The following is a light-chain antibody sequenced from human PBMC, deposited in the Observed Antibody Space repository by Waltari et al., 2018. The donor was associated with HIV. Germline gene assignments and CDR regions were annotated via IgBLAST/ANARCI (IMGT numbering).Light chain of an antibody. CDR2: KTS. Sequence: DIQMTQSPSTLSASVGDSVTITCRAGQSITNWLAWYQQKPGKAPKLLIYKTSQLKSGVPPRFSGSGSGTEFTITISSLQPDDFATFYCQQYNSYSSTFGQGTKVEIK. CDR3: QQYNSYSST. CDR1: QSITNW. V-gene: IGKV1-5*03. J-gene: IGKJ2*02.